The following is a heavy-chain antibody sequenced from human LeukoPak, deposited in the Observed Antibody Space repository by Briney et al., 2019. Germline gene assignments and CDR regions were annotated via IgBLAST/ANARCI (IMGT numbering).Heavy chain of an antibody. CDR2: ISAYNGNT. CDR3: ASTEENSAGFDP. Sequence: ASVKVSCKASGYTFIAYYIHWARQAPGQGLEWMGWISAYNGNTNYAQKLQGRVTMTTDTSTSTAYMELRSPRSDDTAVYYCASTEENSAGFDPWGQGTLVTVSS. V-gene: IGHV1-18*04. CDR1: GYTFIAYY. D-gene: IGHD6-13*01. J-gene: IGHJ5*02.